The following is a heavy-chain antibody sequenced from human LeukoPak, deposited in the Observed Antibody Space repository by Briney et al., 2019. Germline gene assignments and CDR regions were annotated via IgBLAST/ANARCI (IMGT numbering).Heavy chain of an antibody. D-gene: IGHD5-12*01. Sequence: PGGSLRLSCAASGFTFDDYAMHWVRQAPGKGQEWVSGISWNSGSIGYADSVKGRFTISRDNAKNSLYLQMNSLRAEDTALYYCAKDISGLPRRAAFDIWGQGTMVTVSS. CDR2: ISWNSGSI. J-gene: IGHJ3*02. CDR3: AKDISGLPRRAAFDI. V-gene: IGHV3-9*01. CDR1: GFTFDDYA.